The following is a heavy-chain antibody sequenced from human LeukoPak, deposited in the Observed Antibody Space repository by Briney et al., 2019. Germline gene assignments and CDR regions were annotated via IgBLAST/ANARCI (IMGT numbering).Heavy chain of an antibody. D-gene: IGHD2-15*01. CDR2: IYYSGST. J-gene: IGHJ4*02. CDR3: ARRQVGLNCSGGSCYEYYFDY. V-gene: IGHV4-59*12. Sequence: SETLSLTCTVSGGSISSYYWSWIRQPPGKGLEWIGYIYYSGSTNYNPSLKSRVTISVDTSKNQFSLKLSPVTAADTAVYYCARRQVGLNCSGGSCYEYYFDYWGQGTLVTVSS. CDR1: GGSISSYY.